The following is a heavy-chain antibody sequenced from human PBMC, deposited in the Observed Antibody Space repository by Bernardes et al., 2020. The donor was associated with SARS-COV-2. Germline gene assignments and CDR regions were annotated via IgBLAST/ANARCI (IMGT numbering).Heavy chain of an antibody. CDR2: SNYSGRT. D-gene: IGHD3-10*01. J-gene: IGHJ6*02. V-gene: IGHV4-34*01. CDR1: GVPFSGYY. Sequence: SETLSLTCAVYGVPFSGYYFTWIRQPPGNGLEWLGESNYSGRTNYKPFLKIRCTISVDMSKNQFSLRLTCVTAADTAVYYFATALPGSYYADDVWGQGTTFIVSS. CDR3: ATALPGSYYADDV.